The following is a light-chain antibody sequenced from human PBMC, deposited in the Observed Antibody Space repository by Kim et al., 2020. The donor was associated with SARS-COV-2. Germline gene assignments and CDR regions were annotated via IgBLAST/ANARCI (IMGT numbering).Light chain of an antibody. Sequence: LSPGERATLSCRASQSVSGNYVAWYQQKPGQAPRLLIDGASSRATGIPDRFSGSGSGTDFTLTISRLEPEDFAVYYCQQYDGSMYTFGQGTKLEIK. CDR3: QQYDGSMYT. V-gene: IGKV3-20*01. CDR1: QSVSGNY. CDR2: GAS. J-gene: IGKJ2*01.